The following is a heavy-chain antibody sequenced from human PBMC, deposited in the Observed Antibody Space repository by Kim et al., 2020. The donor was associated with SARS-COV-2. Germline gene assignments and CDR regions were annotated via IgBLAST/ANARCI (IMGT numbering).Heavy chain of an antibody. CDR3: ARLSSQWLVRDWFDP. V-gene: IGHV5-51*01. CDR2: IYPGDSDT. CDR1: GYSFTSYW. D-gene: IGHD6-19*01. Sequence: GESLKISCKGSGYSFTSYWIGWVRQMPGKGLEWMGIIYPGDSDTRYSPSFQGQVTISADKSISTAYLQWSSLKASDTAMYYCARLSSQWLVRDWFDPWGQGTLVTVSS. J-gene: IGHJ5*02.